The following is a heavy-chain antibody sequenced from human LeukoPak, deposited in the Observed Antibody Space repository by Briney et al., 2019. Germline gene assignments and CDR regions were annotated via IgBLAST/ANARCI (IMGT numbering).Heavy chain of an antibody. V-gene: IGHV4-61*02. CDR2: IYTSGST. D-gene: IGHD2-8*02. CDR3: AIRAWSFDY. J-gene: IGHJ4*02. Sequence: SETLSLTCTVSGGSISSGSYYWSWIRQPAGKGLEWIGRIYTSGSTNYNPSLKSRVTISVDTSKNQFSLKVSSVTAADTAVYYCAIRAWSFDYWGQGTLVTVSS. CDR1: GGSISSGSYY.